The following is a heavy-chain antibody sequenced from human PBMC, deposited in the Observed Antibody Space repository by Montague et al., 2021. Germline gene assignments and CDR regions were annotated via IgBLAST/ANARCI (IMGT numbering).Heavy chain of an antibody. CDR2: MNPNSGNT. J-gene: IGHJ6*03. CDR3: ARAAQRYYYYYMDV. V-gene: IGHV1-8*01. Sequence: SVKVSCKASGYTFTSYDINWVRQATGHGLEWMGWMNPNSGNTGYAQKFQGRVTMTRKTSISTAYMELSSLRSEDTAVYYCARAAQRYYYYYMDVWGIGTTVTVSS. D-gene: IGHD1-1*01. CDR1: GYTFTSYD.